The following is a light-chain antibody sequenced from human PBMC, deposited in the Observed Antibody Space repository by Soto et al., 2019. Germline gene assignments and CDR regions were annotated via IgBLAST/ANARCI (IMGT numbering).Light chain of an antibody. J-gene: IGKJ1*01. V-gene: IGKV4-1*01. CDR3: XXXYSTPST. CDR1: QSVLYSSNNKNY. Sequence: DIVMTQSPDSLAVSLGERATINCKSSQSVLYSSNNKNYLAWYQQKPGQPPKLLIYWASTRESGVPDRFSGSGSGTDFTLTISSLQAEXVAVXXXXXXYSTPSTFGQGTKVEIK. CDR2: WAS.